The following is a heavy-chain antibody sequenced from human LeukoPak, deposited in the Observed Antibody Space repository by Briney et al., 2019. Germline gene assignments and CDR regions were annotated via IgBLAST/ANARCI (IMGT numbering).Heavy chain of an antibody. V-gene: IGHV3-30*18. CDR1: GFTFSSYG. Sequence: GGSLRLSCAASGFTFSSYGMHWVRQAPGKGLEWVAVISYDGSNKYYADSVKGRFTISRDNSKNTLYLQMNSLRAEDTAVYYCAKDRPYGSGSGGFDYWGQGTLVTVSS. D-gene: IGHD3-10*01. J-gene: IGHJ4*02. CDR2: ISYDGSNK. CDR3: AKDRPYGSGSGGFDY.